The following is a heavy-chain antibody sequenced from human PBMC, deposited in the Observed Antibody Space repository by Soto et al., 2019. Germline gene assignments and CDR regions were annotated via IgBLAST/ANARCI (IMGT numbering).Heavy chain of an antibody. J-gene: IGHJ4*02. CDR3: ARDYYDVSGYPHLDY. Sequence: VGSLRLSCAASGFTFSDYYMSWIRQAPGKGLEWVSYISSSSSYTNYADSVKGRFTISRDNAKNSLYLQMNSLRAEDTAVYYCARDYYDVSGYPHLDYWGQGTLVTSPQ. V-gene: IGHV3-11*06. CDR1: GFTFSDYY. CDR2: ISSSSSYT. D-gene: IGHD3-22*01.